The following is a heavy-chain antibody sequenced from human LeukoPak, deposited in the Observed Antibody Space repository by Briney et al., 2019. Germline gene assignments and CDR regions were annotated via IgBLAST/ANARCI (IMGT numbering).Heavy chain of an antibody. Sequence: SGPTLVKPTQTLTLTCTFSGFSLSTSGVGVGWIRQPPGKALEWLALIYWDDDKRYSPSLKSRLTITKDTSKNQVVLTMTNMDPVDTATYYCAHRRRRGVDTNIPSGTRTYYMDVWGKGTTVTVSS. D-gene: IGHD5-18*01. CDR3: AHRRRRGVDTNIPSGTRTYYMDV. V-gene: IGHV2-5*02. J-gene: IGHJ6*03. CDR1: GFSLSTSGVG. CDR2: IYWDDDK.